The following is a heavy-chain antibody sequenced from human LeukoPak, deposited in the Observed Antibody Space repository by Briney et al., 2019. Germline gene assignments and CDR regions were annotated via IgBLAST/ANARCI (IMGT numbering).Heavy chain of an antibody. CDR1: GGSISSYY. CDR2: IYYSGST. V-gene: IGHV4-59*01. J-gene: IGHJ5*02. CDR3: ARDSGWFDP. Sequence: SETLSLTCTVSGGSISSYYWSWIRQPPGKGLEWIGYIYYSGSTNYNPSLKSRVSISVDTSKNQFSLKLSSVTAADTAVYYCARDSGWFDPWGQGTLVTVSS.